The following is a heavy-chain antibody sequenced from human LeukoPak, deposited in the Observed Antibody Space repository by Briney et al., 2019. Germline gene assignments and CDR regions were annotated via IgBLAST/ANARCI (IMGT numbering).Heavy chain of an antibody. J-gene: IGHJ4*02. Sequence: GGSLRLSCAASGFTFSSYSMNWVRQAPEKGLEWVSSISSSSSYIYYADSVKGRFTISRDNAKNSLYLQMNSLRAEDTAVYYCARDPSRRDGYNYFDYWGQGTLVTVSS. D-gene: IGHD5-24*01. CDR3: ARDPSRRDGYNYFDY. CDR2: ISSSSSYI. CDR1: GFTFSSYS. V-gene: IGHV3-21*01.